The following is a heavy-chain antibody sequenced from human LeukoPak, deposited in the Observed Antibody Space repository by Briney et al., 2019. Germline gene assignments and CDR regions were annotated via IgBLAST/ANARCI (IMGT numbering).Heavy chain of an antibody. J-gene: IGHJ4*02. V-gene: IGHV4-39*01. CDR2: IYYSGNT. CDR1: GGSISSSSYY. CDR3: ASAYDSSGYYPFDY. Sequence: SETLSLTCTVSGGSISSSSYYWGWIRPPPGKELESIGSIYYSGNTYYSPSLKSRATISVDTSKNQLSLKLSSVTAADTAVYYCASAYDSSGYYPFDYWGQGTLVTVAS. D-gene: IGHD3-22*01.